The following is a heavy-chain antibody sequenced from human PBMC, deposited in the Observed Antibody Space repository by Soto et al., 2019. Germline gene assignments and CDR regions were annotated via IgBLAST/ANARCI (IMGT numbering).Heavy chain of an antibody. Sequence: GESLKISCKGSGYSFTSYWIGWVRQMPGKGLEWMGIIYPGDSDTRYSPSFQGQVTISADKSISTAYLQWSSLKASDTAMYYCARHSGKYCSGGSCYSSYYYYYYMDVWGKGTTVTVSS. V-gene: IGHV5-51*01. CDR3: ARHSGKYCSGGSCYSSYYYYYYMDV. J-gene: IGHJ6*03. D-gene: IGHD2-15*01. CDR2: IYPGDSDT. CDR1: GYSFTSYW.